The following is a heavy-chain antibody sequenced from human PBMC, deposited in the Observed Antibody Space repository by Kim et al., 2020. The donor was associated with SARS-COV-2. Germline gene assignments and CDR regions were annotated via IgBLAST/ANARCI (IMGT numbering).Heavy chain of an antibody. J-gene: IGHJ4*02. CDR1: GFTFNSFW. D-gene: IGHD6-19*01. V-gene: IGHV3-7*01. Sequence: GGSLRLSCAASGFTFNSFWMNWVRQAPGKGLEWVANIKHDGSEKYYVDSVKGRFTISRDNAKNSLYLQMNSPRVEDTAVYYCAREVGSGWADYWGQGTLV. CDR2: IKHDGSEK. CDR3: AREVGSGWADY.